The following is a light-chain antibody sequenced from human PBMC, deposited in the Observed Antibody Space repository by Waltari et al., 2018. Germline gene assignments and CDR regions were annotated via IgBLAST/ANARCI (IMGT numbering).Light chain of an antibody. CDR1: QSVSSN. CDR3: QQYNNWPRA. Sequence: EIVMTKSPATLSVSPGERATRSCRASQSVSSNLAWYQHKPGQSPSLLIYGASTRATGIPARFSGGGSGTEFTLTISSLQSEDFAFYYCQQYNNWPRAFGQGTRLEIK. J-gene: IGKJ5*01. CDR2: GAS. V-gene: IGKV3-15*01.